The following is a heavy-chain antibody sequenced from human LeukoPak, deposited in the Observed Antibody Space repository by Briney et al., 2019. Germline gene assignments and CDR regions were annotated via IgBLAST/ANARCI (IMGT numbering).Heavy chain of an antibody. CDR1: GFTFSIHG. J-gene: IGHJ6*03. CDR2: ISRSGSTK. V-gene: IGHV3-48*04. CDR3: ARVLRYCSGGNCYSGGLGYMDV. Sequence: QAGGTLRLSCAASGFTFSIHGMNWVRQAPGKGLEWVSSISRSGSTKYYADSVKGRFTISRDNAKNSLFLQMNSLRAEDTAVYYCARVLRYCSGGNCYSGGLGYMDVWGKGTTVTISS. D-gene: IGHD2-15*01.